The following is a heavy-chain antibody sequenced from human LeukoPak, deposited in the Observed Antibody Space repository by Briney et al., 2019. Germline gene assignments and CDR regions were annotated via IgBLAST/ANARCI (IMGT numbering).Heavy chain of an antibody. J-gene: IGHJ4*02. CDR2: IYHGGST. D-gene: IGHD4-17*01. CDR1: GYSISSGFY. Sequence: PSETLSLTCTVSGYSISSGFYWGWIRQPPGKGLEWIGSIYHGGSTYFNPSLKSRVTISVDTSNNQFSLKLSSVTAADAAVYYCAREVLATVTTFWFDLWGQGTLVTVSS. CDR3: AREVLATVTTFWFDL. V-gene: IGHV4-38-2*02.